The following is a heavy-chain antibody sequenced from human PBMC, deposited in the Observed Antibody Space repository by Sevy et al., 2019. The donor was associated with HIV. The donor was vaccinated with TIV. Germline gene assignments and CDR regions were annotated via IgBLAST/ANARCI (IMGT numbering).Heavy chain of an antibody. CDR3: ARDRGIWFGEFYYYYYGMDV. Sequence: ASVKVSCKASGYTFTGYYMHWVRQAPGQGLEWMGWINPNSGGTNYAQKFQGRVTMTRDTSISTAYMELGRLRSDDTAVYYCARDRGIWFGEFYYYYYGMDVWGQGTTVTVSS. J-gene: IGHJ6*02. CDR1: GYTFTGYY. D-gene: IGHD3-10*01. V-gene: IGHV1-2*02. CDR2: INPNSGGT.